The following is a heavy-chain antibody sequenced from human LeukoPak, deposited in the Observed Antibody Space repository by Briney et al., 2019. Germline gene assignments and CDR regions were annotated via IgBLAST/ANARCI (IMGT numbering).Heavy chain of an antibody. CDR1: GFTFSNAW. Sequence: GGSLRLSCAASGFTFSNAWMTWVRQAPGKGLEWVGRIKSNNDGGTTDYAAPVKGRFTISRDDSKHTLFLQMISLKPEDSAVYYCTTAPAQVDYWGQGTLVTVSS. CDR2: IKSNNDGGTT. CDR3: TTAPAQVDY. V-gene: IGHV3-15*01. J-gene: IGHJ4*02.